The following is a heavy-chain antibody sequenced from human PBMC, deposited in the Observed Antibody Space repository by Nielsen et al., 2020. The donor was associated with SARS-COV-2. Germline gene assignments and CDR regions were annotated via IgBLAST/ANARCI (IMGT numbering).Heavy chain of an antibody. CDR2: LFSRRNIP. CDR1: GVSISSGDNF. D-gene: IGHD3-22*01. CDR3: ARESMMQFDY. V-gene: IGHV4-61*02. Sequence: SETLSLTCKVSGVSISSGDNFWTWIRQPAGKRLEYIGRLFSRRNIPDCNPSFKSRVTILIDASNNQFSLNLTSVTAADTAVYYCARESMMQFDYWGQGTLVTVSS. J-gene: IGHJ4*02.